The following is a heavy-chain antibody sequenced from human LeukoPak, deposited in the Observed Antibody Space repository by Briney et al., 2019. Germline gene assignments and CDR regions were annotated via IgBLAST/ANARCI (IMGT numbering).Heavy chain of an antibody. Sequence: GGSQTLFCTPCRFTLSSYEMNWVRRAPERGLEWLSYLRSGTITIYYADSVEGAFTISKDNANNSLFRQMHSLRAEDTAVYYCVRDYYLDYWGQGTLVTVSS. CDR1: RFTLSSYE. CDR3: VRDYYLDY. V-gene: IGHV3-48*03. CDR2: LRSGTITI. J-gene: IGHJ4*02.